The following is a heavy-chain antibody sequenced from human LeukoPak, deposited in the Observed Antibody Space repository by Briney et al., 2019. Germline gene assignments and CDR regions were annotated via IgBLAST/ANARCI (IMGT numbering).Heavy chain of an antibody. Sequence: ASVKVSCKATGYTFTRHYIHWIRQAPGQGVEWMGIISPSDGSTNYAQKLQGRVTMTTDTSTSTVYMDLSSLRSEDTAVYYCAREGGGLGYFDSWGQGTLVTVSS. CDR2: ISPSDGST. CDR3: AREGGGLGYFDS. CDR1: GYTFTRHY. D-gene: IGHD3-16*01. J-gene: IGHJ4*02. V-gene: IGHV1-46*04.